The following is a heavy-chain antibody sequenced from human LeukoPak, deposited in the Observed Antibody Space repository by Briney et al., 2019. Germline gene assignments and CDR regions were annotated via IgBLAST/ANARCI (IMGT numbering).Heavy chain of an antibody. J-gene: IGHJ4*02. D-gene: IGHD4-11*01. V-gene: IGHV4-39*01. Sequence: SETLSLTCTVSGGSISSSYYYWGWIRQPPGKGLEWIGSIYYSGSTYYNPSLKSRVTISVDTSKNQFSLKLRSVTAADTAVYYCVSRYDYSNYIDYWGQGTLVTVSS. CDR1: GGSISSSYYY. CDR3: VSRYDYSNYIDY. CDR2: IYYSGST.